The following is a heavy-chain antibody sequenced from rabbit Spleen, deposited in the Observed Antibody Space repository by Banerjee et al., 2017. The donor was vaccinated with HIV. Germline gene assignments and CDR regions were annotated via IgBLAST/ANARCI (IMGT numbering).Heavy chain of an antibody. J-gene: IGHJ6*01. CDR1: GFSFSSNW. V-gene: IGHV1S45*01. Sequence: LEESGGGLVKPGGTLTLTCTVSGFSFSSNWICWVRQAPGKGLEWIACIDTNDGDTDYANWPKGRFTISSQNAQNTVSLQMTSLTAADTATYFCVRGASSSGYYSLWGPGTLVTVS. CDR2: IDTNDGDT. D-gene: IGHD1-1*01. CDR3: VRGASSSGYYSL.